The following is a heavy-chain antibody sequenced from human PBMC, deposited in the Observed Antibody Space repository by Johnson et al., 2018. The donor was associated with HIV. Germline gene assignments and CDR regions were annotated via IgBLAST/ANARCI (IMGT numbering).Heavy chain of an antibody. J-gene: IGHJ3*02. CDR1: GFTFNNAW. CDR3: ARVRCSGGFCYNWALGWALDI. CDR2: IYSGGST. Sequence: VQLVESGGGVVQPGGSLRLSCAASGFTFNNAWMNWVRQAPGKGLEWVSVIYSGGSTYYADSVKGRFTISRDNSKNTLYLQMNSLRAEDTAIYYCARVRCSGGFCYNWALGWALDIWGQGTMVTVSS. V-gene: IGHV3-66*01. D-gene: IGHD2-15*01.